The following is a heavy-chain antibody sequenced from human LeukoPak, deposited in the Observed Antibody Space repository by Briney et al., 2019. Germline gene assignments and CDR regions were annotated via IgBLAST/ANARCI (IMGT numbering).Heavy chain of an antibody. D-gene: IGHD3-10*01. Sequence: GGSLRLSCAASGFTVSSNYMSWVRQAPGKGLEWVSVIYSGGSTCYADSVKGRFTISRDNSKNTLYLQMNSLRAEDTAVYYCARDGIFGGRAFDIWGQGTMVTVSS. V-gene: IGHV3-53*01. CDR1: GFTVSSNY. CDR3: ARDGIFGGRAFDI. CDR2: IYSGGST. J-gene: IGHJ3*02.